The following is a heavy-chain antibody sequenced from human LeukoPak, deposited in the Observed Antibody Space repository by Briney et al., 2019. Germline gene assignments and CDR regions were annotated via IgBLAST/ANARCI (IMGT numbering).Heavy chain of an antibody. CDR2: IYYSGST. D-gene: IGHD3-22*01. J-gene: IGHJ4*02. CDR3: ARHDSGAYPLDY. Sequence: PSETPSLTCTVSGGSISSYYWSWIRQPPGKGLGWIGYIYYSGSTNYNPSLKSRVTISVDTSKNQFSLKLSSVTAADTAVYYCARHDSGAYPLDYWGQGTLVTVSS. V-gene: IGHV4-59*08. CDR1: GGSISSYY.